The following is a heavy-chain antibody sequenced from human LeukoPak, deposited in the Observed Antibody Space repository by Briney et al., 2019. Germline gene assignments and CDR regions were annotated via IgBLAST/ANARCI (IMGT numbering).Heavy chain of an antibody. CDR1: GGSISSYY. J-gene: IGHJ4*02. V-gene: IGHV4-59*01. D-gene: IGHD7-27*01. Sequence: PSETLSLTCTVSGGSISSYYWSWIRQPPGKGLEWIGYIYYSGSTNYNPSLKSRVTISVDTSKNQFSLKLSSVTAADTAVYYCASGTSNWGYFDYWGQGTLVTVSS. CDR3: ASGTSNWGYFDY. CDR2: IYYSGST.